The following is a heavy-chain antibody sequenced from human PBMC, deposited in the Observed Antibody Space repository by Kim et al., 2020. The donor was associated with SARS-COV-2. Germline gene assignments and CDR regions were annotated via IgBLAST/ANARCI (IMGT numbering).Heavy chain of an antibody. J-gene: IGHJ4*01. V-gene: IGHV3-48*03. D-gene: IGHD2-2*01. CDR3: ARGVSGEVVPNAEGVMFDY. Sequence: GRFTMSRDNAKNSLYLQMNSLRAEDTAVYYCARGVSGEVVPNAEGVMFDYWGQGTLVTASS.